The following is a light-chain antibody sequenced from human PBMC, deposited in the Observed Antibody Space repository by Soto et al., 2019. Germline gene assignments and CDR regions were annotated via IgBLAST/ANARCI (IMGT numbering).Light chain of an antibody. V-gene: IGLV2-14*03. CDR2: EVS. CDR1: GSDVGGYDY. J-gene: IGLJ2*01. CDR3: NSFSSGDTPVV. Sequence: QSVLTQSASVSGSPGQSITISCTGTGSDVGGYDYVSWYQQHPGKAPKLIIYEVSNGPSGVSSRFSGSKSGNTASLTISGLQAEDEADYYCNSFSSGDTPVVFGGGTKVTVL.